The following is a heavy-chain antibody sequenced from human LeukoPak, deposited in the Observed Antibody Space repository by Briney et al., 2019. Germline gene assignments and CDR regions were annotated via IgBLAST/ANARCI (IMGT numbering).Heavy chain of an antibody. CDR3: AKDYVVGARGASGY. D-gene: IGHD1-26*01. J-gene: IGHJ4*02. CDR1: GFTSSSYG. CDR2: ISYDGSNK. V-gene: IGHV3-30*18. Sequence: PGRSLRPSCAASGFTSSSYGMQWVRQAPGEGLEWVAVISYDGSNKYYADSVKGRFTISRDNSKNTLYLQMNSLRAEDTAVYYCAKDYVVGARGASGYWGQGTLVTVSS.